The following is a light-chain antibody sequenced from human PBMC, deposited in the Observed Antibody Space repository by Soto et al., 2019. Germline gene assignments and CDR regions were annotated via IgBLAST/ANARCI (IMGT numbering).Light chain of an antibody. CDR1: QSVSSSY. CDR3: QQYGSSRWT. V-gene: IGKV3-20*01. Sequence: EVVFTHSPGTLSLSPGERTTLSCRASQSVSSSYLAWYQQKPGQAPRLLIYAASSRATGIPDRFSGSGSGTDFTLTISRLEPEDFAVYYCQQYGSSRWTFGQGTKVDIK. J-gene: IGKJ1*01. CDR2: AAS.